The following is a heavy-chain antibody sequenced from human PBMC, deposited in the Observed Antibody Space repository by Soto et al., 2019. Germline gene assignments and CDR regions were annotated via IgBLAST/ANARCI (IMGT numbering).Heavy chain of an antibody. CDR2: ISACGDRT. D-gene: IGHD5-12*01. CDR1: GFTLTNYA. CDR3: EGSWT. Sequence: EVQLLVSGGGSAQPGGSLRLSCEVSGFTLTNYAMSWVRQTPGKGLEWVSQISACGDRTYYADSVKGRFTISKDFSKNTLFLQMNSLRGEDSAVYYCEGSWTWGQGTMVTVSS. V-gene: IGHV3-23*01. J-gene: IGHJ3*01.